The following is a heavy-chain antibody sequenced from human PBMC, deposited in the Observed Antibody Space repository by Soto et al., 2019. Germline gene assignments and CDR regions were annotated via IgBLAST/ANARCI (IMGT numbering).Heavy chain of an antibody. J-gene: IGHJ4*02. CDR2: IYYSGST. V-gene: IGHV4-59*01. Sequence: NPSETLSLTCTVSGGSISSYYWSWIRQPPGKGLEWIGYIYYSGSTNYNPSLKSRVTISVDTSKNQFSLKLSSVTAADTAVYYCARFVRYSSGWYGTQYYFDYWGQGTLVTVSS. CDR1: GGSISSYY. D-gene: IGHD6-19*01. CDR3: ARFVRYSSGWYGTQYYFDY.